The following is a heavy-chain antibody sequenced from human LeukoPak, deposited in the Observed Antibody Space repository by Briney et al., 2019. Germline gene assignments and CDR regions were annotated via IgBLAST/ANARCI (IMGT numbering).Heavy chain of an antibody. V-gene: IGHV3-53*01. Sequence: PGGSLRLSCAASGFTVGSNYMSWVRQAPGKGLEWVSVIYSDGTTYYADSVKGRFTISRDNSKNTLYLQMNSLGAEDTAVYYCARDSPYSDYLIGGAFNIWGQGTMVTVSS. CDR2: IYSDGTT. CDR3: ARDSPYSDYLIGGAFNI. J-gene: IGHJ3*02. D-gene: IGHD4-11*01. CDR1: GFTVGSNY.